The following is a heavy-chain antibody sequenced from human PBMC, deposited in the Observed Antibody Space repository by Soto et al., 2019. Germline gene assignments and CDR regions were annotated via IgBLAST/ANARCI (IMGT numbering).Heavy chain of an antibody. D-gene: IGHD3-22*01. CDR3: ARDSSGNGAFDI. CDR2: LSAYNGNT. CDR1: GYTFTSYG. Sequence: ASVKVSCKASGYTFTSYGISWVRQAPGQGLEWMGWLSAYNGNTNYAQKLQGRVTMTTDTSTSTAYMVLRSLRSDDTAVYYCARDSSGNGAFDIWGQGTMGTVSS. J-gene: IGHJ3*02. V-gene: IGHV1-18*04.